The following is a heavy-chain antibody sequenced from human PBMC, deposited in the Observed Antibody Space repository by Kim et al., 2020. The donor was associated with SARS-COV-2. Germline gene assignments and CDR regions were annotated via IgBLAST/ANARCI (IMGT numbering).Heavy chain of an antibody. D-gene: IGHD1-20*01. J-gene: IGHJ5*02. CDR1: GASVSSNTIA. CDR2: TWFTSKWSN. V-gene: IGHV6-1*01. CDR3: ARYNTTVGWFDP. Sequence: SQTLSLTCVISGASVSSNTIAWTWIRQSPSRGLEWLGWTWFTSKWSNAYALSVKGRIDINADTSKNQFSLQLNSVTPDDTAVYFCARYNTTVGWFDPWGQGTLVTVSS.